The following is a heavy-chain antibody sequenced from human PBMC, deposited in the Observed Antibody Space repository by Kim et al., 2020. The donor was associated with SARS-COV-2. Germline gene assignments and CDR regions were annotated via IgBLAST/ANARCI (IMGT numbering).Heavy chain of an antibody. D-gene: IGHD2-15*01. Sequence: GGSLRLSCAASGFTFSSYSMNWVRQAPGKGLEWVSYISSSSSTIYYADSVKGRFTISRDNAKNSLYLQMNSLRAEDTAVYYCARDRIIVVVAPYGMDVWGQGTTVTVSS. CDR1: GFTFSSYS. V-gene: IGHV3-48*04. CDR2: ISSSSSTI. J-gene: IGHJ6*02. CDR3: ARDRIIVVVAPYGMDV.